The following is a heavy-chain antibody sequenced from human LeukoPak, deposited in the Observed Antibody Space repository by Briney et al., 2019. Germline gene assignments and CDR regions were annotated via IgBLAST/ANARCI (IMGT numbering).Heavy chain of an antibody. CDR2: INHSGST. Sequence: SETLSLTCAVYGGSFNTYYWSWIRQPPGKGLEWIGEINHSGSTNYNPSLKSRFTISVDTSKNQFSLKLSSVTAADTAVYYCARHGDGLLWFGESALDYWGQGTLVTVSS. CDR1: GGSFNTYY. D-gene: IGHD3-10*01. CDR3: ARHGDGLLWFGESALDY. V-gene: IGHV4-34*01. J-gene: IGHJ4*02.